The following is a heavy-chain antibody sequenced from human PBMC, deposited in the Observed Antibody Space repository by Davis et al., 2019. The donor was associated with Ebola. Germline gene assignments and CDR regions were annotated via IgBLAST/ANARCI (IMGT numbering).Heavy chain of an antibody. Sequence: SVQVSCKASGGTFSSYAISWVRQAPGQGLEWMGGIIPILGTANYAQKFQGRVTITADESTSTAYMELSSLRSEDTAVYYCARESVQLWETYYYYGMDVWGQGTTVTVSS. CDR2: IIPILGTA. V-gene: IGHV1-69*13. CDR1: GGTFSSYA. D-gene: IGHD5-18*01. CDR3: ARESVQLWETYYYYGMDV. J-gene: IGHJ6*02.